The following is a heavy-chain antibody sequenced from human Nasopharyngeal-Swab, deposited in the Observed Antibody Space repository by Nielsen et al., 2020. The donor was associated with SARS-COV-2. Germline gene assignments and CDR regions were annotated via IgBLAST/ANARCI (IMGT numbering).Heavy chain of an antibody. CDR1: GFTLSSYG. Sequence: GESLKISCAPSGFTLSSYGMHWVRQAPGKGLEWVAVIWYDGSNKYYADSVKGRFTISRDNSKNTLYLQMNSLRAEDTAVYYCARDVPIGGPNDAFDIWGQGTMVTVSS. V-gene: IGHV3-33*01. CDR2: IWYDGSNK. CDR3: ARDVPIGGPNDAFDI. J-gene: IGHJ3*02.